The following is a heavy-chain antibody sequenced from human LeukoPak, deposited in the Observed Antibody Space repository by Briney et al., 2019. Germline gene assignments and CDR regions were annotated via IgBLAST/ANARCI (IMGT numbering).Heavy chain of an antibody. CDR2: IYYSGST. Sequence: SETLPLTCTVSGGSISSSSYHWSWIRQPPGKGLEWIGYIYYSGSTNYNPSLKSRVTISVDTSKNQFSLKLSSVTAADTAVYYCARGSKGDYGDFWGQGTLVTVSS. V-gene: IGHV4-61*01. D-gene: IGHD6-6*01. CDR3: ARGSKGDYGDF. CDR1: GGSISSSSYH. J-gene: IGHJ4*02.